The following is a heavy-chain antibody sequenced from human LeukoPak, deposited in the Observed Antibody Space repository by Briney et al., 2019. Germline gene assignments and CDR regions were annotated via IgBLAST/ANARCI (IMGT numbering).Heavy chain of an antibody. CDR3: ARDARGSYYYYYYMDV. J-gene: IGHJ6*03. CDR1: GFTFSSYA. CDR2: ISYDGSNK. V-gene: IGHV3-30*04. Sequence: PGGSLRLSCAASGFTFSSYAMHWVRQAPGKGLEWVAVISYDGSNKYYADSVKGRFTISRDNSKNTLYLQMNSLRAEDTAVYYCARDARGSYYYYYYMDVWGKGTTVTVSS. D-gene: IGHD3-16*01.